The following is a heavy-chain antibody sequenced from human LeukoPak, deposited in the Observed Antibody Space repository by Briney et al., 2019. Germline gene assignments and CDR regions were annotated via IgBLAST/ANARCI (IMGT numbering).Heavy chain of an antibody. CDR2: ISGSGDST. V-gene: IGHV3-23*01. J-gene: IGHJ4*02. D-gene: IGHD5-18*01. CDR1: GFTFSSYA. Sequence: GGSLRLSCAASGFTFSSYALNWVRQAPGKGLEWVSTISGSGDSTYYADSVKGRFTISRDNSKNTLYLQMNSLRAEDTAVYYCARDRGYSCGYWGQGTLVTVSS. CDR3: ARDRGYSCGY.